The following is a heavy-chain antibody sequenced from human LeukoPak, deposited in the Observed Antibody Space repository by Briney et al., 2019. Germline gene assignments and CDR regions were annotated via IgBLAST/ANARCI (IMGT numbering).Heavy chain of an antibody. CDR1: GGSISSYH. D-gene: IGHD6-13*01. J-gene: IGHJ6*04. CDR3: ASHRQQLGYYYYGMDL. CDR2: IYYSGST. V-gene: IGHV4-59*01. Sequence: ASETLSLTCTVSGGSISSYHWSWIRQPPGKGREGIGYIYYSGSTNYNPYLKSRATIAVDTSKNQFSLKLSSVTAADTAVYYCASHRQQLGYYYYGMDLWGKGTTVTVSS.